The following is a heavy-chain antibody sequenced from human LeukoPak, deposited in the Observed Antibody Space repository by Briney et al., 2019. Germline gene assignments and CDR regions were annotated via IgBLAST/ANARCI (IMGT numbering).Heavy chain of an antibody. CDR3: ARVGSSGYFDY. CDR1: GGSFNSDGYY. D-gene: IGHD3-22*01. J-gene: IGHJ4*02. CDR2: IDSSGST. V-gene: IGHV4-30-4*08. Sequence: PSETLSLTCTVSGGSFNSDGYYWNWIRQHPGKGLEWIGYIDSSGSTYYNPSLKSRVTISVDTSKNQFSLKLSSVTAADTAVYYCARVGSSGYFDYWGQGTLVTVSS.